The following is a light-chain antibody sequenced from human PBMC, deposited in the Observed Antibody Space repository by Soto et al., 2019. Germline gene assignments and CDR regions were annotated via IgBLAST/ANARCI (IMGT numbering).Light chain of an antibody. V-gene: IGKV1-5*03. J-gene: IGKJ2*01. CDR3: QQYNSYST. CDR2: KAS. CDR1: QSISSW. Sequence: DIQMTQSPSTLSASVGDRVTITCRASQSISSWLAWYQQKPGKAPKLLIYKASSLESGVPSRFSGSGSGSEFTLTISILQPDDFANYYCQQYNSYSTFGQVTKLEI.